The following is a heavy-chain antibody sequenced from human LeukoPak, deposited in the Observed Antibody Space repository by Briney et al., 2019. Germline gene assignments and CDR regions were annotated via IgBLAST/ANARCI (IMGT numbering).Heavy chain of an antibody. CDR1: GYTFIGYY. V-gene: IGHV1-2*02. D-gene: IGHD7-27*01. CDR3: AREGELGLND. CDR2: INPNSGGT. J-gene: IGHJ4*02. Sequence: GASVKVSCKASGYTFIGYYMHWVRQAPGQGLEWMGWINPNSGGTNYQGRVTMTRDTSITTAYMELSRLKFDDTAMYYCAREGELGLNDWGRGTLVTVSS.